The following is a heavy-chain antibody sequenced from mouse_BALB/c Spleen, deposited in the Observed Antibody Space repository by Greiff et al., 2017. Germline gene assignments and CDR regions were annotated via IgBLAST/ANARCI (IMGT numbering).Heavy chain of an antibody. Sequence: QVQLQHSGPELVKPGASVRISCKASGYTFTSYDIHWVKQKPGQGLEWIGWIYPGNVNTKYNEKFKGKATLTADKSSSTAYMQLSSLTSEDSAVYFCSRGDGDYAGFAYWGQGTLVTVSA. J-gene: IGHJ3*01. CDR2: IYPGNVNT. CDR1: GYTFTSYD. CDR3: SRGDGDYAGFAY. D-gene: IGHD2-13*01. V-gene: IGHV1S56*01.